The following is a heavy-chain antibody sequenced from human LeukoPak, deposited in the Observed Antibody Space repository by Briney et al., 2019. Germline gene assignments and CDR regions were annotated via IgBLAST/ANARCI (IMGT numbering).Heavy chain of an antibody. D-gene: IGHD4-17*01. J-gene: IGHJ4*02. Sequence: SETLSLTCTVSGGSISTDYGSWIRQPPRKGLEWMGYPYYSGSTNYNPSLKSRVTISVDASKNQFSLKLSSVTAADTAVYYCARHFSAVTSFFDYWGQGTLVTVSS. CDR2: PYYSGST. CDR1: GGSISTDY. CDR3: ARHFSAVTSFFDY. V-gene: IGHV4-59*08.